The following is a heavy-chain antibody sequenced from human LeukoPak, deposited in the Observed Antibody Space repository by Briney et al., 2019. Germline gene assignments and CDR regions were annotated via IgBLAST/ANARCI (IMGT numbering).Heavy chain of an antibody. CDR2: MNPNSGAT. J-gene: IGHJ6*02. CDR3: ARAAIAVAGIREYYYYGMDV. D-gene: IGHD6-19*01. Sequence: ASVKVSCKASGYTFTSYDFNWLRQATGQGPEWMGWMNPNSGATGYAQKFQGRVTITADESTSTAYMELSSLRSEDTAVYYCARAAIAVAGIREYYYYGMDVWGQGTTVTVSS. V-gene: IGHV1-8*01. CDR1: GYTFTSYD.